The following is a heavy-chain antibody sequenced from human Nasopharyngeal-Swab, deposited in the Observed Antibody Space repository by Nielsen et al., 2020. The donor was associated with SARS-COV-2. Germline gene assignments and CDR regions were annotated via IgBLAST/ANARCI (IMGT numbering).Heavy chain of an antibody. J-gene: IGHJ4*02. CDR3: AKARRTDTYGYECFDS. V-gene: IGHV3-9*01. Sequence: SLKISCAASGFTFENYAMHWVRQPPGKGLEWVSSITWNSGSRDYADSVKGRFTISRDNAKNSLYLQMNSLRAEDTALYYCAKARRTDTYGYECFDSWGQGTLVTVSS. D-gene: IGHD5-18*01. CDR2: ITWNSGSR. CDR1: GFTFENYA.